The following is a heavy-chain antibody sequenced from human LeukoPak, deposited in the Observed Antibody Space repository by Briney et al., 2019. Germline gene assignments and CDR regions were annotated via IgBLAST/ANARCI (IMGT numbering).Heavy chain of an antibody. CDR1: GFTFSSYS. Sequence: GALRLSCAASGFTFSSYSMNWVRQAPGTGLEWVSSISSSSSYIYYADSLKGRFTISRDTAKNSLYLQMNSLRAEDTAVYYCAREEYSSSSGSFDIWGQGTMVTVSS. CDR3: AREEYSSSSGSFDI. J-gene: IGHJ3*02. D-gene: IGHD6-6*01. CDR2: ISSSSSYI. V-gene: IGHV3-21*01.